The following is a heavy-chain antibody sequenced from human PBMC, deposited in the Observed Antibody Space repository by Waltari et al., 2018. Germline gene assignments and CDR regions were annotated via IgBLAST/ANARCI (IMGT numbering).Heavy chain of an antibody. J-gene: IGHJ4*02. D-gene: IGHD1-26*01. CDR1: GYSFTDYH. V-gene: IGHV1-2*02. Sequence: QVQLVQSGAEVKKPGASVKVSCQAYGYSFTDYHLHWVRQTPGQGLEWLGWINPKNGDTSYAQKFLGRVTMTRDTSINTVYMDLGGLRSDDTAVFFCARDPGPIVGAPDYWGQGTLVTVSS. CDR2: INPKNGDT. CDR3: ARDPGPIVGAPDY.